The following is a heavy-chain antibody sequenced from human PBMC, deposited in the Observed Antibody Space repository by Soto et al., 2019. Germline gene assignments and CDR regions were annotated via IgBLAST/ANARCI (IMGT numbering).Heavy chain of an antibody. CDR3: ARAPILVGETTYENYFDY. D-gene: IGHD2-21*01. V-gene: IGHV1-69*13. CDR1: GGTFSNFV. Sequence: SVKVSCKASGGTFSNFVISWVRQAPGQGLEWMGGSIPIFGTANYAQKFQGRVTIIADESTGTTYMELTSLRSEDTAVYYCARAPILVGETTYENYFDYWGQGTLVTVSS. CDR2: SIPIFGTA. J-gene: IGHJ4*02.